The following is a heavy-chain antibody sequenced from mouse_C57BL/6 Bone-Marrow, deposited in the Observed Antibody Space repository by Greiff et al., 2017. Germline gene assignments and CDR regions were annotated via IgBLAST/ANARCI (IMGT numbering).Heavy chain of an antibody. V-gene: IGHV10-3*01. CDR3: VRNGYYDAGLDD. J-gene: IGHJ2*01. CDR1: GFTFNSYA. D-gene: IGHD2-3*01. Sequence: EVQLVESGGGFVQPKASLKLSCAASGFTFNSYAMHWVRPAPGKGFEWVARIRSKSSHYATYYADSVKDRFNISRDDSQSMLYMQMNNLKTEDTAMYYCVRNGYYDAGLDDWGQGTTLTVSS. CDR2: IRSKSSHYAT.